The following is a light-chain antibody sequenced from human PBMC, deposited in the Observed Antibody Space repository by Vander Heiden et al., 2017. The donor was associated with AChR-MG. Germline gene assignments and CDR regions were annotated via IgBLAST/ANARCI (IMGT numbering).Light chain of an antibody. V-gene: IGKV1-39*01. CDR3: QQSYSTPIT. CDR2: AAF. J-gene: IGKJ5*01. CDR1: QSISNY. Sequence: DIQMTQSPSSLSASVGDRVTITCRASQSISNYLNWYQQKPGKALKLLIYAAFTLQGGVPSRFSGSGSGTDFALTISSLQPEDFATYYCQQSYSTPITFGQGTRLEIK.